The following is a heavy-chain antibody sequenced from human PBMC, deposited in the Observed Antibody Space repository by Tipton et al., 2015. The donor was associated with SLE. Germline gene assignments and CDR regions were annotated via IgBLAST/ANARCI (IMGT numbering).Heavy chain of an antibody. Sequence: GLVKPSETLSLTCTVSGGSMSTYYWSWIRLPPGKGLEWIGYIYYSGGTSYNPSLNSRVTTSVDTSRNQFSLKLTSVTAADSAVYYCARYSLTNWHLDLWGRGTLVTVSS. CDR2: IYYSGGT. J-gene: IGHJ2*01. D-gene: IGHD2-15*01. CDR1: GGSMSTYY. V-gene: IGHV4-59*01. CDR3: ARYSLTNWHLDL.